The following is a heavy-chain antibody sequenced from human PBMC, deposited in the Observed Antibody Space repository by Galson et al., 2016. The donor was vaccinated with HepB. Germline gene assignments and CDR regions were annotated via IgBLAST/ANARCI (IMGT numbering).Heavy chain of an antibody. D-gene: IGHD3-3*01. CDR3: AKERLAISAIGYFDY. J-gene: IGHJ4*02. CDR1: GFTFSSYA. V-gene: IGHV3-23*01. Sequence: SLRLSCAASGFTFSSYAMSWVRQAPGKGLEWVSDISGGGTYTNYADSVKGRFTVSRDNSKNMLYMEMNSLRAEDTAIYYCAKERLAISAIGYFDYWGQGTLVAVSS. CDR2: ISGGGTYT.